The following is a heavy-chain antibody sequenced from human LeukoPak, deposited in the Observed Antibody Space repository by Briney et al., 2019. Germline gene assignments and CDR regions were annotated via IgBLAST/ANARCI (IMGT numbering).Heavy chain of an antibody. CDR2: INPSGGST. Sequence: ASVKVSCKASGYTFTSYDINWVRQATGQGLEWMGIINPSGGSTSYAQKFQGRVTMTRDMSTSTVYMELSSLRSEDTAVYYCARGASPITMVRGVIITPDYFDYWGQGTLVTVSS. CDR3: ARGASPITMVRGVIITPDYFDY. J-gene: IGHJ4*02. CDR1: GYTFTSYD. V-gene: IGHV1-46*01. D-gene: IGHD3-10*01.